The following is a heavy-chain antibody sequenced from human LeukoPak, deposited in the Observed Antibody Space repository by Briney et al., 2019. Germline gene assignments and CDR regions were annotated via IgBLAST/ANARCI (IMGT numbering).Heavy chain of an antibody. Sequence: GGSLRPSCEASGFTFTTYSMTWVRQAPGKGLEWVSIISSGSSAIFSADALKGRFTISRDDAKNLLYLDMNSLRAEDTAVYYCARDLSVTTPTVRYYYYYMDVWGKGTTVTISS. D-gene: IGHD4-17*01. CDR3: ARDLSVTTPTVRYYYYYMDV. CDR1: GFTFTTYS. V-gene: IGHV3-21*01. CDR2: ISSGSSAI. J-gene: IGHJ6*03.